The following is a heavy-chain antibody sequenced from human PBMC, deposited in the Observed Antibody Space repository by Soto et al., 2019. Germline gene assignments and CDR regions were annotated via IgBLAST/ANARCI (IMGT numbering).Heavy chain of an antibody. CDR2: TGSGTGPG. J-gene: IGHJ4*02. V-gene: IGHV1-69*06. D-gene: IGHD2-15*01. Sequence: PVKVSCKASGGSLSTNPISWVRQAPGQGLEWMGGTGSGTGPGNHAQKFQGRLTVTADKSTSTVYMELTNLSSEDTAVYYCARGDSGGFYRFFDSWGQGTLDTVSS. CDR3: ARGDSGGFYRFFDS. CDR1: GGSLSTNP.